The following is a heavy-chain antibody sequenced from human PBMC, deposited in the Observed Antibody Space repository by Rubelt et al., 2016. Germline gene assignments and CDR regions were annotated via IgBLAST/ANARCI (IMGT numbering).Heavy chain of an antibody. Sequence: GSGGGLVQPGGSLRLSCAVSGFSFSTYWMRWVRQAPGKGLVWVSHINTDGKSTNYADSVKGRFTISRDNAKNTLFLQMNSLRAEDTAIYYCAKDGPSLHTYAVNPNAWGQGTLVTVSS. CDR3: AKDGPSLHTYAVNPNA. CDR2: INTDGKST. CDR1: GFSFSTYW. V-gene: IGHV3-74*01. D-gene: IGHD4-17*01. J-gene: IGHJ5*02.